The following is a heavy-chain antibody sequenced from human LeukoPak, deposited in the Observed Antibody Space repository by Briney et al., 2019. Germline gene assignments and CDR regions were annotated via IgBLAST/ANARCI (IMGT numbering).Heavy chain of an antibody. CDR1: GGSFSGYY. D-gene: IGHD4-17*01. CDR3: ARGLITVTIDY. J-gene: IGHJ4*02. Sequence: SETLSLTCAVYGGSFSGYYWSWIRQPPGKGLEWIGEINHSGSTNYNPSLKSRVTISVDTSKNQFSLKLSSATAADTAVYYCARGLITVTIDYWGQGTLVTVSS. CDR2: INHSGST. V-gene: IGHV4-34*01.